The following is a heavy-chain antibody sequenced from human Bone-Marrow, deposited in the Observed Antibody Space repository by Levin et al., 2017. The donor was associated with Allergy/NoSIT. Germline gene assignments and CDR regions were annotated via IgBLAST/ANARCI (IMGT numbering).Heavy chain of an antibody. J-gene: IGHJ4*02. V-gene: IGHV3-74*01. Sequence: GGSLRLSCAASGFAFNTHWMHWVRQAPGKGPVWVSRINTDGSRTDYADSVKGRFTVSRDNAKNTLYLQMNSLRAEDTGVYYCGRRLIAASAIDYWGQGTLVTVSS. CDR1: GFAFNTHW. CDR3: GRRLIAASAIDY. CDR2: INTDGSRT. D-gene: IGHD6-13*01.